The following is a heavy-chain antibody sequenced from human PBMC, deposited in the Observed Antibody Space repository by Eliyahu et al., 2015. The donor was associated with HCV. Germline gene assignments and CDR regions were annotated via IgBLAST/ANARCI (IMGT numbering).Heavy chain of an antibody. V-gene: IGHV1-69*01. CDR2: ILPVFGST. CDR3: ATVRASVTHRAEYFQH. J-gene: IGHJ1*01. D-gene: IGHD1-14*01. CDR1: GGTFRSLS. Sequence: QVQLVQSGPEVKKPGSSVKVSCKASGGTFRSLSINWVRQAPGQGLEWMGRILPVFGSTNYAQNLQGRISITADESTATAYLEMNSLTPDDTAIFYCATVRASVTHRAEYFQHWGPGTLVTVSS.